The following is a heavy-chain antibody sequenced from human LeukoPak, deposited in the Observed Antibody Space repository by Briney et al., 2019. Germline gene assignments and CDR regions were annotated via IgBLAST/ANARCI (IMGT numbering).Heavy chain of an antibody. Sequence: GGSLRLSCAASGFTFSNAWLHWVRQAPGKGLEWVGRIKSNLYLGATDFAAPVEGRFTISRDDSKNTLHLQMDSLKTEDTAVYYCAKGKESSDWYNFDYWGQGTLVTVSS. J-gene: IGHJ4*02. CDR3: AKGKESSDWYNFDY. V-gene: IGHV3-15*01. CDR1: GFTFSNAW. CDR2: IKSNLYLGAT. D-gene: IGHD6-13*01.